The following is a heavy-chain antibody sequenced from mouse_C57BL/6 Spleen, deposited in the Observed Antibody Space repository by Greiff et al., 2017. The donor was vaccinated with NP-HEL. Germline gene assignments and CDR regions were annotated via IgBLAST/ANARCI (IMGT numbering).Heavy chain of an antibody. CDR3: AKKTEDGYYPWYFDV. CDR1: GFSLTSYG. V-gene: IGHV2-5*01. CDR2: LWRGGST. J-gene: IGHJ1*03. D-gene: IGHD2-3*01. Sequence: QVQLQQSGPGLVQPSQSLSITCTVSGFSLTSYGVHWVRQSPGKGLEWLGVLWRGGSTDYNAAFMSRLSITKDNSKSQVFFKMNSLQADDTAIYYCAKKTEDGYYPWYFDVWGTGTTVTVSS.